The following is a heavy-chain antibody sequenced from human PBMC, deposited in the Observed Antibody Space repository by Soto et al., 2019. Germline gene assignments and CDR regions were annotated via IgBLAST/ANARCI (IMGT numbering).Heavy chain of an antibody. CDR3: AKTSEEKWLLFDY. J-gene: IGHJ4*02. D-gene: IGHD3-22*01. CDR1: VFTFSSYA. CDR2: ISGSGGST. V-gene: IGHV3-23*01. Sequence: GGSLRLYGAASVFTFSSYAMSWVRQGPGKGLEWVSAISGSGGSTYYADSVKGRFTISRDNSKNTLYLQMNSLRAEDTAVYYCAKTSEEKWLLFDYWGQGTLVTVSS.